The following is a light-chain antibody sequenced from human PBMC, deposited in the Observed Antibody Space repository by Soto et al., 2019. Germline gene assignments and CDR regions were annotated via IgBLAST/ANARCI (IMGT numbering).Light chain of an antibody. CDR1: QSVSSSY. CDR2: GAS. CDR3: QQYGSSLLT. V-gene: IGKV3-20*01. J-gene: IGKJ4*01. Sequence: DIVLTQSPSTLCFSRVERSTLSFSASQSVSSSYLAWYQQKPGQAPRLLIYGASSRATGIPDRFSGSGSGTDFPLTFSRLEPEDFAVYYCQQYGSSLLTFGGGTKVDIK.